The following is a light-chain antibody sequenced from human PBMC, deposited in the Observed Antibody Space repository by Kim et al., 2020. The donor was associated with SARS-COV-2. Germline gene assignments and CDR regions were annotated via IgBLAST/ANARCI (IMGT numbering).Light chain of an antibody. CDR3: QAWDSNTGV. CDR2: QDI. CDR1: KLGDKY. Sequence: VPPAQTASITCSGDKLGDKYACWYQQKPGQSPVLVIYQDIKRPSGIPERFSGSNSGNTATLTISGTQAMDEADYYCQAWDSNTGVFGGGTQLTVL. J-gene: IGLJ2*01. V-gene: IGLV3-1*01.